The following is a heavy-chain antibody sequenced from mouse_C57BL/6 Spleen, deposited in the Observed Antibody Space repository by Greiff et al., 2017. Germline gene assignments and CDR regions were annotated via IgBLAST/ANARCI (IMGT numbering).Heavy chain of an antibody. CDR1: GYTFTDYN. Sequence: VQLQQSGPELVKPGASVKMSCKASGYTFTDYNMHWVKQSHGKSLEWIGYINPNNGGTSYNQKFKGKATLTVNKSSSTAYMERRRLTSEDSAVYYGAREGRYPFAYWGQGTLVTVSA. CDR2: INPNNGGT. CDR3: AREGRYPFAY. D-gene: IGHD1-1*01. J-gene: IGHJ3*01. V-gene: IGHV1-22*01.